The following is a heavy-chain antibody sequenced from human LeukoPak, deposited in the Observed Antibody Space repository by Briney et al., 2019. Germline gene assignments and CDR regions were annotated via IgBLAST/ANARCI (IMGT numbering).Heavy chain of an antibody. CDR2: IYHSGST. CDR3: SRYCSSTSCSTEAFDI. Sequence: SETLSLTCAVSGGSISSSNWWSWVRQPPGKGLEWIGEIYHSGSTNYNPSLKSRVTISVDKSKNQFSLKLSSVTAADTAVYYCSRYCSSTSCSTEAFDIWGQGTMVTVSS. D-gene: IGHD2-2*01. J-gene: IGHJ3*02. CDR1: GGSISSSNW. V-gene: IGHV4-4*02.